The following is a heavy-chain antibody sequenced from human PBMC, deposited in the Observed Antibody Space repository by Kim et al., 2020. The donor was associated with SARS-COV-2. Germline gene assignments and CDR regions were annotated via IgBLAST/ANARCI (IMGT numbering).Heavy chain of an antibody. V-gene: IGHV4-59*01. CDR3: ARYLGGEGAFDI. J-gene: IGHJ3*02. Sequence: KFNPPLNSRVAILLDTSNNQFSLKLTSVTAADTAVYYCARYLGGEGAFDIWGPGTIVTVSS. D-gene: IGHD3-16*01.